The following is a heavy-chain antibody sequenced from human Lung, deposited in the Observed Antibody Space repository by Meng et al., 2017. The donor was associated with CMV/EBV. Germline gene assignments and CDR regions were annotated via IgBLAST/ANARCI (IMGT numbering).Heavy chain of an antibody. D-gene: IGHD2-21*01. V-gene: IGHV3-9*01. J-gene: IGHJ6*02. CDR1: GFTFDDYA. CDR3: AKAYSLLGNGMDV. CDR2: ITWNSGDK. Sequence: SLKISCAASGFTFDDYAMHWVRQAPGRGPEWVSGITWNSGDKGYADSVKGRFTISRDNAKNSLYLQMNSLRPEDTALYYCAKAYSLLGNGMDVWGRGPTVTVSS.